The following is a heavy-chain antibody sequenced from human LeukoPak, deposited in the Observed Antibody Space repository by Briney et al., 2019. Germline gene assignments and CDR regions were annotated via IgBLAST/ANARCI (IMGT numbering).Heavy chain of an antibody. Sequence: ASVKVFCKASGYTFTSYGISWVRQAPGQGLEWMGWISAYNGNTNYAQKLQGRVTMTTDTSTSTAYMELRSLRSDDTAVYYCARFQDDSSGYSLRDAFDIWGQGTMVTVSS. J-gene: IGHJ3*02. D-gene: IGHD3-22*01. CDR2: ISAYNGNT. V-gene: IGHV1-18*01. CDR1: GYTFTSYG. CDR3: ARFQDDSSGYSLRDAFDI.